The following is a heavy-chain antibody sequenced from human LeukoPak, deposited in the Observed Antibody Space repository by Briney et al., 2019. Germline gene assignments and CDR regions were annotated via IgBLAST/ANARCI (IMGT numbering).Heavy chain of an antibody. V-gene: IGHV4-59*04. CDR1: GFTFSSSA. Sequence: GSLRLSCAASGFTFSSSAMSWVRQASGKGLEWIGNIFYSGSTYFSPSLKSRVTISVDTSKNQFSLRLSSVSAADTAVYYCASGSFEGFHVWGQGTMVTISS. CDR3: ASGSFEGFHV. D-gene: IGHD3-10*01. CDR2: IFYSGST. J-gene: IGHJ3*01.